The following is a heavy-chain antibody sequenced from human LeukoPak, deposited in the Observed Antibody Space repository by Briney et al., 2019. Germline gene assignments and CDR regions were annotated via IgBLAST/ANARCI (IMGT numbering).Heavy chain of an antibody. CDR3: AKSNSGSYHFYFDH. D-gene: IGHD1-26*01. CDR1: GFTFSSYW. CDR2: INSDGSST. V-gene: IGHV3-74*01. J-gene: IGHJ4*02. Sequence: SGGSLRLSCAASGFTFSSYWMHWVRQAPGKGLVWVSRINSDGSSTSYADSVKGRVTISRDNSKNTLYLQMNSLRAEDTALYYCAKSNSGSYHFYFDHWGQGTLVTVSS.